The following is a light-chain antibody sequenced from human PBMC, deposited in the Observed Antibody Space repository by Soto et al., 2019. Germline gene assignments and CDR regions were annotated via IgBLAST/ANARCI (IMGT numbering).Light chain of an antibody. Sequence: QSALTQPASVSGSPGQSITISCTGTSSDVGGYNAVSWYQQHPGKAPKLMIYDVSNRPSGASDRFSGSKSGNTASLTISGRQAEDEADYYCGSYASGGAYVFGTGNKLTVL. CDR2: DVS. J-gene: IGLJ1*01. V-gene: IGLV2-14*01. CDR1: SSDVGGYNA. CDR3: GSYASGGAYV.